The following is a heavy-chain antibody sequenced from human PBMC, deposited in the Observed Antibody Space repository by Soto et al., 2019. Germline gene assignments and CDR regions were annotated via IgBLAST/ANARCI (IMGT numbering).Heavy chain of an antibody. Sequence: QPGGSLRLSCAASGFTFSSCAMSWVRQAPGKGLEWVSAISGSGGSTYYADSVKGRFTISRDNSKNTLYLQMNSLRAEDTAVYYCAKGERITIFGVVINPSRLYYYYGMDVWGQGTTVTVS. D-gene: IGHD3-3*01. CDR3: AKGERITIFGVVINPSRLYYYYGMDV. V-gene: IGHV3-23*01. CDR2: ISGSGGST. CDR1: GFTFSSCA. J-gene: IGHJ6*02.